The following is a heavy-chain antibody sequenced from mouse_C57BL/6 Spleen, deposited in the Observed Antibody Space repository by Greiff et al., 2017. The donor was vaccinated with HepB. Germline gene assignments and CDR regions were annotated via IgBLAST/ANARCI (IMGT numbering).Heavy chain of an antibody. D-gene: IGHD1-1*01. CDR1: GYTFTSYW. V-gene: IGHV1-50*01. J-gene: IGHJ2*01. CDR2: IDPSDSYT. CDR3: ANYYVSSYRFDY. Sequence: VQLQQSGAELVKPGASVKLSCKASGYTFTSYWMQWVKQRPGQGLEWIGEIDPSDSYTNYNQKFKGKATLTVDTSSRTADMQLSRLTSEDSAVYYCANYYVSSYRFDYWGQGTTLTVSS.